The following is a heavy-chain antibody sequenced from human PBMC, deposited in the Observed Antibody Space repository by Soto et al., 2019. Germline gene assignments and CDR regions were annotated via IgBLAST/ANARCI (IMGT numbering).Heavy chain of an antibody. D-gene: IGHD7-27*01. J-gene: IGHJ6*02. CDR1: GGSISSSNW. CDR3: ARVSGETPLAAYYVRDV. V-gene: IGHV4-4*02. Sequence: SETLSLTCTVSGGSISSSNWWSWVRQPPGKGLEWIGEIYHSGSTNYNPSLKSRVTISVDKSKNQFSLKLSSVTAADTAVYYFARVSGETPLAAYYVRDVWGQGTTAT. CDR2: IYHSGST.